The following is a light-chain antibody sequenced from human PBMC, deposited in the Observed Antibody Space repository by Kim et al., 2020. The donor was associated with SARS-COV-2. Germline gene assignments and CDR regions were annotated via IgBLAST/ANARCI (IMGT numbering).Light chain of an antibody. J-gene: IGKJ2*01. CDR3: QQYYSTPPYT. CDR2: WAS. CDR1: QSVLYSLNNKNY. V-gene: IGKV4-1*01. Sequence: ATINCKSSQSVLYSLNNKNYLAWYQQKPGQPPKLLIYWASTRESGVPDRFSGSGSGTDFTLTISSLQAEDVAVYYCQQYYSTPPYTFGQGTKLEI.